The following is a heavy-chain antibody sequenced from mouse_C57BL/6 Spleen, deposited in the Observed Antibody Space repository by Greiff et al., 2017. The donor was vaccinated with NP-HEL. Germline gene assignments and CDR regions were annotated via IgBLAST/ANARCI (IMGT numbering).Heavy chain of an antibody. CDR3: TTTVTGFYYVDY. D-gene: IGHD1-2*01. Sequence: EVQRVESGAELVRPGASVKLSCTASGFTIKDYYMPWVKQSPEQGLEWIGRIDPEDGDTQYAPKFQGKATMTADPSSNTAYLQLSSLTSEDTAVYYCTTTVTGFYYVDYWGKGTTLTVSS. J-gene: IGHJ2*01. CDR1: GFTIKDYY. V-gene: IGHV14-1*01. CDR2: IDPEDGDT.